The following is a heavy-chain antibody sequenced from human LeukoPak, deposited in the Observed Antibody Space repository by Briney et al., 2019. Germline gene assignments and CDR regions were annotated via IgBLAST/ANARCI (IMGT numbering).Heavy chain of an antibody. V-gene: IGHV6-1*01. CDR3: ARDKGGGVDTALAY. J-gene: IGHJ4*02. CDR1: GDSVSSNSAT. Sequence: SQTLSLTCAISGDSVSSNSATWNWIRQSPLRGLEWLGRTYYRSKWYNNYAVSVKSRITIIPDTSNNQFSLQLNSVTPEDTAVYYCARDKGGGVDTALAYWGQGTLVTVSS. CDR2: TYYRSKWYN. D-gene: IGHD5-18*01.